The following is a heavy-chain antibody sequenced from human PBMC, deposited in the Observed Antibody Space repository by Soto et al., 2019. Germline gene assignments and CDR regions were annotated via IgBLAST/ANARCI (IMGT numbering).Heavy chain of an antibody. CDR1: GGSFSGYY. Sequence: SETLSLTCAVYGGSFSGYYWSWIRQPPGKGLEWIGEINHSGSTNYNPSLKSRVTISVDTSKNQFSLKLSSVTAADTAVYYGASLYGSGSYYNWFDPWGQGTLVTVSS. J-gene: IGHJ5*02. CDR3: ASLYGSGSYYNWFDP. D-gene: IGHD3-10*01. CDR2: INHSGST. V-gene: IGHV4-34*01.